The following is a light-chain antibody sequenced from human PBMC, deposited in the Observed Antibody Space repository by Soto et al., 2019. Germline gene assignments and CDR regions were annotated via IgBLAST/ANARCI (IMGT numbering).Light chain of an antibody. CDR2: AAS. CDR1: QSISSH. J-gene: IGKJ4*01. V-gene: IGKV1-39*01. Sequence: DIQMTQSPSSLSASVGDRVTITCRASQSISSHLNWYQQRPGKAPNLLIYAASNLQSGVPSRFSGSGSGAAFTLTISSLQPEDIATYYCQQSDNTPLTFGGGTKLEIK. CDR3: QQSDNTPLT.